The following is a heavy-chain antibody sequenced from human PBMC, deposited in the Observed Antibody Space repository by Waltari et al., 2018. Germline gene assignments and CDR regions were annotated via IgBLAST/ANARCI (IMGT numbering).Heavy chain of an antibody. Sequence: EVQLLESGGGLVQPGGSLRLSCAASGFTFSRYAMSWVRQAPGKGLEWVSAISGRGGSTYYADSVKGRFTISRDNSKNTLYLQMNSLRAEDTAVYYCAKCGYSYGYLDYWGQGTLVTVSS. V-gene: IGHV3-23*01. CDR2: ISGRGGST. CDR3: AKCGYSYGYLDY. D-gene: IGHD5-18*01. CDR1: GFTFSRYA. J-gene: IGHJ4*02.